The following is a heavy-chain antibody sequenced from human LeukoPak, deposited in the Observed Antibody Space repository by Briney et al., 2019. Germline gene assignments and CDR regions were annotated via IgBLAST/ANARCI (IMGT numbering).Heavy chain of an antibody. CDR3: AKIGAAARRTPNPRWFDP. CDR2: MNPNSGNT. CDR1: GYTFTSYD. D-gene: IGHD6-6*01. Sequence: GASVKVSCKASGYTFTSYDINWVRQATGQGLEWMGWMNPNSGNTGYAQKFQGRVSMTWNTSISTAYMELSSLKSEGTAVYYCAKIGAAARRTPNPRWFDPWGQGTLVTVSS. J-gene: IGHJ5*02. V-gene: IGHV1-8*01.